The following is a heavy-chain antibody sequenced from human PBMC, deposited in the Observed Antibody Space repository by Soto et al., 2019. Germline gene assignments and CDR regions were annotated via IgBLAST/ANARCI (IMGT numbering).Heavy chain of an antibody. CDR3: ARLWADCSGGSCYSVPFDY. CDR1: GYSFTSYW. Sequence: GESLKISCKGSGYSFTSYWIGWVRQMPGKGLEWMGIIYPGDSDTRYSPSFQGQVTISADKSISTAYLQWSSLKASDTAMYYCARLWADCSGGSCYSVPFDYWGQGTLVTVS. D-gene: IGHD2-15*01. V-gene: IGHV5-51*01. CDR2: IYPGDSDT. J-gene: IGHJ4*02.